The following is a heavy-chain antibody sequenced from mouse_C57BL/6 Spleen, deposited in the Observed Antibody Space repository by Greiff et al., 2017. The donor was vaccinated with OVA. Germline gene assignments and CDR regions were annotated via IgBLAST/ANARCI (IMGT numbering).Heavy chain of an antibody. J-gene: IGHJ3*01. CDR2: ISSGSSTI. CDR1: GFTFSDYG. Sequence: EVMLVESGGGLVKPGGSLKLSCAASGFTFSDYGMHWVRQASEKGLEWVAYISSGSSTIYYADTVKGQFTISRDNAKNTLFLQMTSLRSEDTAMYYCARPANWDERFAYWGQGTLVTVSA. D-gene: IGHD4-1*01. CDR3: ARPANWDERFAY. V-gene: IGHV5-17*01.